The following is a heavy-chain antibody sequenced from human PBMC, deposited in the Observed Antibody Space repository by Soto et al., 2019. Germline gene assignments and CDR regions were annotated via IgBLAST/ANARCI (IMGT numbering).Heavy chain of an antibody. V-gene: IGHV1-3*05. J-gene: IGHJ4*02. D-gene: IGHD6-19*01. Sequence: QVQLVQSGAEEKKPGASVKVSCKASGYTFTGYAMHWVRQAPGQRIEWMGWINAGNGNTKYSQKFQGRVTITRDTSASTAYMELSSLRSEDTALYYCARAVAVPADFDYWGQGTLVTVSS. CDR2: INAGNGNT. CDR1: GYTFTGYA. CDR3: ARAVAVPADFDY.